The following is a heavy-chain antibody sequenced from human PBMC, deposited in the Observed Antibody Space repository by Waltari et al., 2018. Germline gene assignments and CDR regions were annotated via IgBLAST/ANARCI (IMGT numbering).Heavy chain of an antibody. J-gene: IGHJ4*02. CDR2: ISGSGGST. D-gene: IGHD6-19*01. CDR1: GFTFSSYA. V-gene: IGHV3-23*01. CDR3: AKDSYAVAGTFHY. Sequence: EVQLLESWGGLVQPGGSLRLSCAASGFTFSSYAMSWVRQAPGKGLGWVSAISGSGGSTYYADSVKGRFTISRDNSKNTLYLQMNSLRAEDTAVYYCAKDSYAVAGTFHYWGQGTLVTVSS.